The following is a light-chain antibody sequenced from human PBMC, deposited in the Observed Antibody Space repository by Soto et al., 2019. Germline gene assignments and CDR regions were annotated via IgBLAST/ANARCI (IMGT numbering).Light chain of an antibody. Sequence: ENVLTQSPGTLSLSPGERATLSCRASHGISNNKIAWYQQKPGQAPRLLIYGASNRATGTPDRFSGSGSGPDVTLTISGLEPEDFAVYFCHQYGSLPITFGQGTRLEIK. CDR3: HQYGSLPIT. J-gene: IGKJ5*01. CDR1: HGISNNK. CDR2: GAS. V-gene: IGKV3-20*01.